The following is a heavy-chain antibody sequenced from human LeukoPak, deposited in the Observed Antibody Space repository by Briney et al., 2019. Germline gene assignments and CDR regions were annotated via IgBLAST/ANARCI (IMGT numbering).Heavy chain of an antibody. CDR3: ARGIDDYGDYFYYYYGMDV. Sequence: SETLSLTCAVYGGSFSGYYWSWIRQPPGKGLEWIGEINHSGSTNYNPSLKSRVTISVDTSKNQFSLKLSSVTAADTAVYYCARGIDDYGDYFYYYYGMDVWGQGTTATVSS. D-gene: IGHD4-17*01. V-gene: IGHV4-34*01. J-gene: IGHJ6*02. CDR2: INHSGST. CDR1: GGSFSGYY.